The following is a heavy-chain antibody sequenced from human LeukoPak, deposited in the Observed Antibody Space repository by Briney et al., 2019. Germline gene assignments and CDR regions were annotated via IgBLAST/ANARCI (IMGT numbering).Heavy chain of an antibody. D-gene: IGHD3-9*01. J-gene: IGHJ4*02. CDR2: IIPILGIA. CDR1: VGTFSSYA. Sequence: SVKVSCKASVGTFSSYAISWVRQAPGQGLEWMGRIIPILGIANYAQKFQGRVTITADKSTSTAYMELSSLRSEDTAVYYCASAHTIYDILTGYYLDYWGQGTLVTVSS. CDR3: ASAHTIYDILTGYYLDY. V-gene: IGHV1-69*04.